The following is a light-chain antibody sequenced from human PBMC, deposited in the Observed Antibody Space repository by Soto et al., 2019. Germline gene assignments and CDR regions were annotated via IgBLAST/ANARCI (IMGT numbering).Light chain of an antibody. Sequence: EIVMTQPPATLSVSPGERATLSCRASQTISTELAWNQQKPGQPPRLLIYSASTRANGGPARFTGSGSGSECPLTISGLQSEGLAVYYCQQGRNWPLTFGQGTRLEI. J-gene: IGKJ2*01. CDR1: QTISTE. V-gene: IGKV3-15*01. CDR3: QQGRNWPLT. CDR2: SAS.